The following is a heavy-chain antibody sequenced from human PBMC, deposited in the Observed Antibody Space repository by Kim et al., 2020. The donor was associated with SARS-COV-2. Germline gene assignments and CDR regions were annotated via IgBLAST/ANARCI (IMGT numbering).Heavy chain of an antibody. Sequence: PSLKSRVTIPVDPSKNQFSLKLSSVTAADTAVYYCARAYGGAAGRAHFGYWGQGTLVTVSS. J-gene: IGHJ4*02. V-gene: IGHV4-34*01. CDR3: ARAYGGAAGRAHFGY. D-gene: IGHD6-13*01.